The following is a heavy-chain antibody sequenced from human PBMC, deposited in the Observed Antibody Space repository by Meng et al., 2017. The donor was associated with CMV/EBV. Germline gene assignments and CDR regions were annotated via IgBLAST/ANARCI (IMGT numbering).Heavy chain of an antibody. D-gene: IGHD2-2*01. Sequence: GESLKISCAASGFTFSSYWMSWVRQAPGKGLEWVAVISYDGSNKYYADSVKGRFTISRDNSKNTLYLQMNSLKAEDTAVYYCARVRILVPSAYYGMNVWGQGTTVTVSS. CDR2: ISYDGSNK. V-gene: IGHV3-30*03. J-gene: IGHJ6*02. CDR1: GFTFSSYW. CDR3: ARVRILVPSAYYGMNV.